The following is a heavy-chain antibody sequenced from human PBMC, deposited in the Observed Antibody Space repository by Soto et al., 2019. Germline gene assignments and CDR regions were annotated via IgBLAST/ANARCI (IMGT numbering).Heavy chain of an antibody. Sequence: QLQLQVSVPGLVKPSETLSLTCTVSGGSISSSNYYWGWIRQPPGKGLEWIGSFYYSGSTYYNPSLKSRVTISVDTYKNQFSLKLSSVTAADTAVYYCARRYVGDPAFDYWGQGTLVTVSS. J-gene: IGHJ4*02. V-gene: IGHV4-39*01. CDR2: FYYSGST. CDR1: GGSISSSNYY. D-gene: IGHD2-21*01. CDR3: ARRYVGDPAFDY.